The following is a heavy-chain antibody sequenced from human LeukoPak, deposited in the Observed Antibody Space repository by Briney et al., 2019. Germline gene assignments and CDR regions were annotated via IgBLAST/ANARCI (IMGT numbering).Heavy chain of an antibody. CDR2: IYYSGST. CDR3: ARRKGSATGNWFDP. D-gene: IGHD5-12*01. V-gene: IGHV4-59*08. J-gene: IGHJ5*02. Sequence: SETLSLTCTVSGGSISSYYWSWIRQPPGKGLEGIGYIYYSGSTNYNPSLKSRVTISVDTSKNQFSLKLSSVTAADTAVYYCARRKGSATGNWFDPWGQGTLVTVSS. CDR1: GGSISSYY.